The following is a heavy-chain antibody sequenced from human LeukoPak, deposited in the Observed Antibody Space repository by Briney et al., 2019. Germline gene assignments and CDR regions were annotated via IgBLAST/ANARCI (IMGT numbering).Heavy chain of an antibody. J-gene: IGHJ4*02. D-gene: IGHD3-10*01. CDR2: ISGGGGST. CDR3: AKDRKPYGSGSYYDY. Sequence: GGSLRLSCAASGFTFSSYAMSWVRQAPGKGLEWVSAISGGGGSTYYADSVKGRFTISRDNSKNTLYLQMNSLRAEDTAVYYCAKDRKPYGSGSYYDYWGQGTLVTVSS. CDR1: GFTFSSYA. V-gene: IGHV3-23*01.